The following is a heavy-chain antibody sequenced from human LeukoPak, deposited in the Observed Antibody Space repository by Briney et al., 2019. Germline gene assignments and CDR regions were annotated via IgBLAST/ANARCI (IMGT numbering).Heavy chain of an antibody. V-gene: IGHV1-18*01. Sequence: EASVKVSCKASGYTFTSYGISWVRQAPGQGLEWMGWISAYNGNTNYAQKLQGRVTMTTDTSTSTAYMELRSLRSDDTAVYYCAARLPYYDSSGYGQTFDYWGQGTLVTVSS. CDR2: ISAYNGNT. D-gene: IGHD3-22*01. CDR1: GYTFTSYG. CDR3: AARLPYYDSSGYGQTFDY. J-gene: IGHJ4*02.